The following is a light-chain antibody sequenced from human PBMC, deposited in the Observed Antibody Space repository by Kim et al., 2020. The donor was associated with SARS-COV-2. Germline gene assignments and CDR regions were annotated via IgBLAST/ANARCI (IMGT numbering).Light chain of an antibody. CDR3: QQYSNSPYT. J-gene: IGKJ2*01. V-gene: IGKV3-20*01. Sequence: EIVLTQSPGTLSLSPGERATLSCRASQSVNRNFLAWYQQKPGQAPRLLIYGASSRATGIPDRFSGSGSGTDFTLTISRLEPEDFALYYCQQYSNSPYTFGQGSKLEIK. CDR1: QSVNRNF. CDR2: GAS.